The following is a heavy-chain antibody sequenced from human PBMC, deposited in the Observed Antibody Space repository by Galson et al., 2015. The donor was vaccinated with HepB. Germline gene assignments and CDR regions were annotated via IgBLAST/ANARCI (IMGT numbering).Heavy chain of an antibody. D-gene: IGHD6-19*01. CDR2: ISYDGSNK. CDR1: GFTFSSYA. J-gene: IGHJ5*02. V-gene: IGHV3-30*04. CDR3: ARDSTGDQYSSGWYNWFDP. Sequence: SLRLSCAASGFTFSSYAMHWVRQAPGKGLEWVAVISYDGSNKYYADSVKGRFTISRDNSKNTLYLQMNSLRAEDTAVYYCARDSTGDQYSSGWYNWFDPWGQGTLVTVSS.